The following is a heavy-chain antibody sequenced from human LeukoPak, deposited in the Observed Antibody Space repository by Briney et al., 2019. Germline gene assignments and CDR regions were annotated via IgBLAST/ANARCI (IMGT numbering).Heavy chain of an antibody. CDR2: IYYSGST. Sequence: SETLSLTCTVSGGSISSSSYYWGWIRQPPGKGLEWIGSIYYSGSTYYNPSLKGRVTISVDTSKNQFSLKLSSVTAADTAVYYCARATDCTNGVCNRWFDPWGQGTLVTVS. D-gene: IGHD2-8*01. V-gene: IGHV4-39*07. CDR3: ARATDCTNGVCNRWFDP. CDR1: GGSISSSSYY. J-gene: IGHJ5*02.